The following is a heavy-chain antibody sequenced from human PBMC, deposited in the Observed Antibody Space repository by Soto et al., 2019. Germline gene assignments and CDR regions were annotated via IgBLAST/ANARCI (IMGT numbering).Heavy chain of an antibody. Sequence: RSLACTVSGDSIMSSYFYCGWVRQPPGKGLEWIVSIFYRLSSYYNPSLKSRVTMSVDTSKNRFSLRLRSVTAADTALYFCARPPLALRNNNWLAXWGQGIRVTASX. D-gene: IGHD3-3*02. CDR2: IFYRLSS. CDR1: GDSIMSSYFY. J-gene: IGHJ5*02. CDR3: ARPPLALRNNNWLAX. V-gene: IGHV4-39*01.